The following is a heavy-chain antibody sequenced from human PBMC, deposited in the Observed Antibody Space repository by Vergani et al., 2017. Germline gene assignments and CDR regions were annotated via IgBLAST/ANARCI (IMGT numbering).Heavy chain of an antibody. CDR2: IDPSDSYT. D-gene: IGHD6-19*01. Sequence: VPLVQSGAEVKKPGASVKVSCKASGYSFTSYWISWVRQMPGKGLEWMGRIDPSDSYTNYSPSFQGHVTISADKSISTAYLQWSSLKASDTAMYYCARQVAVAGKWWGPYYYYGMDVWGQGTTVTVSS. J-gene: IGHJ6*02. CDR1: GYSFTSYW. CDR3: ARQVAVAGKWWGPYYYYGMDV. V-gene: IGHV5-10-1*01.